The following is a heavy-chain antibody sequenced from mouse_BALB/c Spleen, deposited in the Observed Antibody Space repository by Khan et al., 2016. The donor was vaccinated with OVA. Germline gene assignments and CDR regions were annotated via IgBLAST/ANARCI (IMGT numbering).Heavy chain of an antibody. CDR3: ARSGTITTVVATDFDY. CDR2: IKYSVST. V-gene: IGHV3-2*02. Sequence: EVKLLESGPGLVKPSQSLSLTCTVTGYSITSDYAWNWIRQFPGNKLEWMGYIKYSVSTSYNPSLKSRISITRNTSKNQFFLQLSSVTTEDTATYYCARSGTITTVVATDFDYWGQGTTLTVSS. CDR1: GYSITSDYA. D-gene: IGHD1-1*01. J-gene: IGHJ2*01.